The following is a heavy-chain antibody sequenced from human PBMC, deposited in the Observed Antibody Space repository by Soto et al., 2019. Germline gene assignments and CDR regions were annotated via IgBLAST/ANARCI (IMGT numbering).Heavy chain of an antibody. CDR2: IYYSGTT. D-gene: IGHD3-22*01. V-gene: IGHV4-31*03. CDR3: ASARSGSKFDQ. Sequence: QVQLQESGPELVKPSQTLTLTCTVSGGSISSGGHYWTWIRQLPGKGLEWIGFIYYSGTTFYNPALQSRVSISVDTSKNHFSLMLSSVTAADSAVYFCASARSGSKFDQWGQGTLVTVSS. J-gene: IGHJ4*02. CDR1: GGSISSGGHY.